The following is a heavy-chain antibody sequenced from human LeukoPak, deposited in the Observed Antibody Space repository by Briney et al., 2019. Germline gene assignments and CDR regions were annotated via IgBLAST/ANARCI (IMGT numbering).Heavy chain of an antibody. CDR1: GYTFTRFG. D-gene: IGHD3-10*01. CDR3: ARDEVGGPIDY. J-gene: IGHJ4*02. Sequence: ASVKVSCKASGYTFTRFGINYMRQAPGQGLERMGWISAYNGNTNYAQKLQGRVTMTTDTSTSTAYMELRSLRSDDTAVYYCARDEVGGPIDYWGQGTLVTVSS. V-gene: IGHV1-18*01. CDR2: ISAYNGNT.